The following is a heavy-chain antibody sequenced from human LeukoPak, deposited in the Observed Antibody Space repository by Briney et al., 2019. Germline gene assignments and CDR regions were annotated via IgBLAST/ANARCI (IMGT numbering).Heavy chain of an antibody. Sequence: GASVKVTCKASGYTFTGYYMHWVRHAPGQGLEWMGWINPNSGGTNYAQKFQGRVTMTRDTSISTAYMELSRLRSDDTAVYYCARDATRSGDYYHSSGHYSDYWGQGTLVTVSS. CDR1: GYTFTGYY. CDR3: ARDATRSGDYYHSSGHYSDY. J-gene: IGHJ4*02. D-gene: IGHD3-22*01. V-gene: IGHV1-2*02. CDR2: INPNSGGT.